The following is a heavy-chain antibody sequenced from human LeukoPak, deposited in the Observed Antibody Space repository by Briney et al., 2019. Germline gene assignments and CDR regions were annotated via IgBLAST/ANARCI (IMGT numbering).Heavy chain of an antibody. CDR3: ARGAFNYYYGLDV. CDR2: INPSGGST. CDR1: GYTFTSYY. Sequence: ASVKVSCKASGYTFTSYYMHWVRQAPGQGLEWMGIINPSGGSTSYAQRFQGRVTMTGDTSTNTVYMELSSLRSEDTAVYYCARGAFNYYYGLDVWGQGTTVTVSS. J-gene: IGHJ6*02. V-gene: IGHV1-46*01.